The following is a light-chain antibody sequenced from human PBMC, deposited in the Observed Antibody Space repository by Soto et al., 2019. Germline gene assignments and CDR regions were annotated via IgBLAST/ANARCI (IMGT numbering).Light chain of an antibody. J-gene: IGLJ1*01. Sequence: QSVLTQPASVSGSLGQSITISCTGTSSDVGGYNYVSWYQQHPGKAPKLMIYDVSNRPSGVSNRFSGSKSGNTASLTISGLQAEDEADYYCSSYTSSSTLEVFGTGTRSPS. CDR2: DVS. V-gene: IGLV2-14*01. CDR1: SSDVGGYNY. CDR3: SSYTSSSTLEV.